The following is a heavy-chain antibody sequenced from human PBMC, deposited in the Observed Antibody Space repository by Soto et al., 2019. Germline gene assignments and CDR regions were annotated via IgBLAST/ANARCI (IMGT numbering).Heavy chain of an antibody. J-gene: IGHJ6*02. CDR3: ARDSEFGVVINYYYYYGMDV. CDR1: GFTFSSYS. V-gene: IGHV3-21*01. D-gene: IGHD3-3*01. CDR2: ISSSSSYI. Sequence: GGSLRLSCAASGFTFSSYSMNWVRQAPGKGLEGVSSISSSSSYIYYADSVKGRFTISRDNAKNSLYLQMNSLRAEDTAVYYCARDSEFGVVINYYYYYGMDVWGQGTTVTVSS.